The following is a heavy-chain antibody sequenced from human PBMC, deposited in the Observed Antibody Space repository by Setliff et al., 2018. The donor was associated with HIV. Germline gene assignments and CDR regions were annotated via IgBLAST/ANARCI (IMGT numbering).Heavy chain of an antibody. CDR3: ARIGSPWNWFDP. V-gene: IGHV4-4*07. CDR1: GGSISSYY. Sequence: SETLSLTCTVSGGSISSYYWSWIRRPAGKGLEWIGRIYASGSTNYNPSLKSRVTMSVDTSKNQFSLNLRSVTAADTALYYCARIGSPWNWFDPWGQGTLVTVS. J-gene: IGHJ5*02. CDR2: IYASGST. D-gene: IGHD3-10*01.